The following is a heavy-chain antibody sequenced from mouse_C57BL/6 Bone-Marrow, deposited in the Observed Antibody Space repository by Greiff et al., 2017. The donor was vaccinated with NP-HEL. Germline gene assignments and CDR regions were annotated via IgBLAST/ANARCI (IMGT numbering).Heavy chain of an antibody. V-gene: IGHV5-6*01. CDR2: ISSGGSYT. CDR1: GFTFSSYG. J-gene: IGHJ3*01. CDR3: ARRDSSGYVPY. D-gene: IGHD3-2*02. Sequence: DVQLQESGGDLVKPGGSLKLSCAASGFTFSSYGMSWVRQTPDKRLEWVATISSGGSYTYYPDSVKGRFTISRDNAKNTLYLQMSSLKSEDTAMYYCARRDSSGYVPYWGQGTLVTVSA.